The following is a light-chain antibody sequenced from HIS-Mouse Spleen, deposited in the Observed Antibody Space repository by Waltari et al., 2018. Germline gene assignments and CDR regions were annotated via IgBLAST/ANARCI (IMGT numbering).Light chain of an antibody. Sequence: QSALTQPASVSGSPGQSIPISCTGNRRAVWRYNLVSWYQQHPGKAPKLMIYEGSKRPSGVSNRFSGSKSGNTASLTISGLQAEDEADYYCCSYAGSSTLVFGGGTKLTVL. V-gene: IGLV2-23*01. CDR2: EGS. CDR3: CSYAGSSTLV. CDR1: RRAVWRYNL. J-gene: IGLJ3*02.